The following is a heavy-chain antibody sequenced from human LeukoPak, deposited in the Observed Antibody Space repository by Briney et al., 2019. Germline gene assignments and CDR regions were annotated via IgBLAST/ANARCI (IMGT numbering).Heavy chain of an antibody. CDR3: AKASDYSNRKGAFDI. CDR2: ISWNSGSI. D-gene: IGHD4-11*01. J-gene: IGHJ3*02. CDR1: GFTFSSYA. V-gene: IGHV3-9*01. Sequence: GGSLRLSCAASGFTFSSYAMSWVRQAPGKGLEWVSGISWNSGSIGYADSVKGRFTISRDNAKNSLYMQMNSLRVEDTALYYCAKASDYSNRKGAFDIWGQGTMVTVSS.